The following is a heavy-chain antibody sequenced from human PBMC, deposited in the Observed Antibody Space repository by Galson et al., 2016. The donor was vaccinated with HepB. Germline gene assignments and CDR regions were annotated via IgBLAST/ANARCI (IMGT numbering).Heavy chain of an antibody. CDR3: AKGGFYHSLGDY. Sequence: SLRLSCAASGFTFSNYAMNWVRQAPGKGLEWVSMITTTGGSTYYADSVQGRFTISRDNFKRTVYLQMNSLRTEDTAVYYCAKGGFYHSLGDYWSQGTLVTISS. V-gene: IGHV3-23*01. CDR1: GFTFSNYA. CDR2: ITTTGGST. D-gene: IGHD3-16*01. J-gene: IGHJ4*02.